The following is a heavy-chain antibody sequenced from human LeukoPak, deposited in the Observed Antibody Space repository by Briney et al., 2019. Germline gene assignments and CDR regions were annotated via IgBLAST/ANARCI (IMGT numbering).Heavy chain of an antibody. CDR3: ARAGSSSVHYYYYMDV. V-gene: IGHV1-8*01. J-gene: IGHJ6*03. CDR1: GYTFTSYD. Sequence: GASVKVSCKASGYTFTSYDINWVRQATGQGLEWMGWMNPNSGNTGYAQKFQGRVTMTRNTSISTAYMELGSLRSEDTAVYYCARAGSSSVHYYYYMDVWGKGTTVTVSS. CDR2: MNPNSGNT. D-gene: IGHD6-6*01.